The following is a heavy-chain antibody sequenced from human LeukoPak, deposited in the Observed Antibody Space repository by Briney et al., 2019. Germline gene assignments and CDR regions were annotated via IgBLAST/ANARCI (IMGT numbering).Heavy chain of an antibody. D-gene: IGHD2-15*01. CDR3: ATQWSVGGPTWNYMDV. CDR2: TSGGGDTT. Sequence: GGSLRLSCAASGFTFSNYAMTWVRQAPGKGLEWVSGTSGGGDTTHYADSVKGRFTISRDNSKNMVYLRMDSLRAEDTAVYYCATQWSVGGPTWNYMDVWGKGTTVTVSS. V-gene: IGHV3-23*01. J-gene: IGHJ6*03. CDR1: GFTFSNYA.